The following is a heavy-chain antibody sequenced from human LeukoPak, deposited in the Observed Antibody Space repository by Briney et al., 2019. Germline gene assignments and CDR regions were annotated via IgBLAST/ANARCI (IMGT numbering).Heavy chain of an antibody. Sequence: GASVKVSCKASGYTFTSNYMHWVRQAPGQGLEWMGIINPSGGSTSYAQKFQGRVTMTRDMSTSTVYMELSSLRSEDTAVYYCAREGGIAVAGINYWGQGTLVTVSS. J-gene: IGHJ4*02. CDR2: INPSGGST. CDR1: GYTFTSNY. CDR3: AREGGIAVAGINY. D-gene: IGHD6-19*01. V-gene: IGHV1-46*01.